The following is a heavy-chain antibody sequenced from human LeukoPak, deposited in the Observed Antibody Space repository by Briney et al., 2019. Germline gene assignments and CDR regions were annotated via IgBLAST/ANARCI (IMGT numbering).Heavy chain of an antibody. V-gene: IGHV3-48*03. CDR2: IGSSGSPI. CDR1: GFTFSSYE. Sequence: GGSLRLSCAAPGFTFSSYEMNWVRQAPGKGLEWVSYIGSSGSPIYYADSVKGRFTISRDNAKNSLYLQMNSLRAEDTALYYCASFYDTSGRDYWGQGILVTVSS. J-gene: IGHJ4*02. D-gene: IGHD3-22*01. CDR3: ASFYDTSGRDY.